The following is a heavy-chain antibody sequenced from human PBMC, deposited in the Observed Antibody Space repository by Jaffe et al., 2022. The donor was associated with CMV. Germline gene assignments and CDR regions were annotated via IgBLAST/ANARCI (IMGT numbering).Heavy chain of an antibody. V-gene: IGHV3-21*01. CDR3: ARDGSSTSSGTYYYGMDV. Sequence: EVQLVESGGGLVKPGGSLRLSCAASGFTFSSYSMNWVRQAPGKGLEWVSSISSSSSYIYYADSVKGRFTISRDNAKNSLYLQMNSLRAEDTAVYYCARDGSSTSSGTYYYGMDVWGQGTTVTVSS. J-gene: IGHJ6*02. CDR2: ISSSSSYI. D-gene: IGHD3-10*01. CDR1: GFTFSSYS.